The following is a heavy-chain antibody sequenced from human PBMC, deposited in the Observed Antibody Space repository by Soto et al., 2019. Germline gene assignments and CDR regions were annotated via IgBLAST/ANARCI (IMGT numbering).Heavy chain of an antibody. CDR3: ARERDYGRIQGFDP. Sequence: QVQLQESGPGLVKPSQTLSLTCTVSGGSISSGGYYWSWIRQHPGKGLEWIGYIDYSGSTYYNPSLKSRVTISVDPSKNQFPLKLSSVTAADTAVYYCARERDYGRIQGFDPWGQGTLVTVSS. V-gene: IGHV4-31*03. D-gene: IGHD3-16*01. CDR1: GGSISSGGYY. J-gene: IGHJ5*02. CDR2: IDYSGST.